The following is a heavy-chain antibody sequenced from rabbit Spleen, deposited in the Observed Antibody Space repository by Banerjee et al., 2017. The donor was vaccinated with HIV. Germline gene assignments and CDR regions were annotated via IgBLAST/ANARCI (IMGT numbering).Heavy chain of an antibody. CDR3: ATDTYGVGAFDL. J-gene: IGHJ4*01. Sequence: EESGGGLVKPGTSLTLTCTASGFYVNTNYIMRWVRQAPGKGLEWIASIYINNPTTYYATWARGRFTISKTSSTTVTLQMTRLTAADTATYFCATDTYGVGAFDLWGPGTLVTVS. CDR1: GFYVNTNYI. D-gene: IGHD6-1*01. CDR2: IYINNPTT. V-gene: IGHV1S40*01.